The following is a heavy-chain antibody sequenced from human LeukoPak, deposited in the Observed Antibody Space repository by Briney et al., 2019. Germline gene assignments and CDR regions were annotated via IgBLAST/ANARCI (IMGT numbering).Heavy chain of an antibody. D-gene: IGHD2-8*01. J-gene: IGHJ4*02. CDR3: STEDKYCTSSTCGDS. V-gene: IGHV1-2*02. Sequence: AASVKVSCKTSGYTFSDYYMHWVRQAPAQGLEWLGYIIPNSGGTTYAQKFQGRVTMTRDTSISAAYLDLSGLRSDDTAVYYCSTEDKYCTSSTCGDSWGQGTLVTVSS. CDR2: IIPNSGGT. CDR1: GYTFSDYY.